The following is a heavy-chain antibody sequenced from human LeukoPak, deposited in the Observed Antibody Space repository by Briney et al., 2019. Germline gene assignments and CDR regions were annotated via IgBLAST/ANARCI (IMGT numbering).Heavy chain of an antibody. CDR1: GFALSSHW. V-gene: IGHV3-7*01. CDR3: ARDARYNIDV. J-gene: IGHJ6*02. Sequence: GGSLRLSCAASGFALSSHWMTWVRQVPGRGPEWVANVNRDGSETYYLDSVKGRFTISKDNAKNTLYLEMNSLRADDTAVYYCARDARYNIDVWGQGTTVTVSS. D-gene: IGHD3-9*01. CDR2: VNRDGSET.